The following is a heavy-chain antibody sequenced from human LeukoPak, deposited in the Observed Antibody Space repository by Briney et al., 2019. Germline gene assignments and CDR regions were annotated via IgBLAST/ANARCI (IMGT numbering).Heavy chain of an antibody. D-gene: IGHD5-12*01. CDR3: ARDGAGWLSNWFDP. CDR2: ISSNGGST. J-gene: IGHJ5*02. Sequence: GGSLRLSCAASGFTFSSYAMHWVRQAPGKGLEYVSAISSNGGSTYYANSVKGRFTISRDNSKNTLYLRMGSLRAEDMAVYYCARDGAGWLSNWFDPWGQGTLVTVSS. V-gene: IGHV3-64*01. CDR1: GFTFSSYA.